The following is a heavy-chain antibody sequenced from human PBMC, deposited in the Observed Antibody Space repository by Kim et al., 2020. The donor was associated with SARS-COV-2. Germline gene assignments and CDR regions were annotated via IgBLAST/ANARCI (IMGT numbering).Heavy chain of an antibody. Sequence: IYAQKFQGGVTMTEDTSTDTAYMELSSLRSEDTAVYYCAVFSDAARNFDYWGQGTLVTVSS. CDR3: AVFSDAARNFDY. D-gene: IGHD6-6*01. J-gene: IGHJ4*02. V-gene: IGHV1-24*01.